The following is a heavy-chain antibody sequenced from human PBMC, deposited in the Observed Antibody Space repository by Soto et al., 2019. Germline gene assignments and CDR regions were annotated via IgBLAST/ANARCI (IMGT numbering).Heavy chain of an antibody. V-gene: IGHV3-30*03. CDR1: GFTLSNNG. D-gene: IGHD3-10*01. J-gene: IGHJ4*02. Sequence: QVQLVESGGGVVQPGRSLRLSCAASGFTLSNNGMHWVRQAPGKGLEWVAVISRDGNTKFYADSVKGRFAISKDHSENTLYLQMNSLRLEDTAVYFCARELASGNWGQGTLVTVSS. CDR2: ISRDGNTK. CDR3: ARELASGN.